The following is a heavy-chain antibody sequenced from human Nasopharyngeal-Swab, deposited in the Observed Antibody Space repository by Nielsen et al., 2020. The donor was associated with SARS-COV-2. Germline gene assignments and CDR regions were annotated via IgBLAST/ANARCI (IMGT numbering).Heavy chain of an antibody. J-gene: IGHJ4*02. CDR1: GYTFTSYG. CDR2: ISAYNGNT. Sequence: ASVKVSCKASGYTFTSYGISWVRQAPGQGLEWMGWISAYNGNTNYAQKLQGRVTMTTDTTTSKAYMELRSLSSDDTAVYYCERVRRRGIDYWGQGTLVTVYS. D-gene: IGHD3-10*01. CDR3: ERVRRRGIDY. V-gene: IGHV1-18*01.